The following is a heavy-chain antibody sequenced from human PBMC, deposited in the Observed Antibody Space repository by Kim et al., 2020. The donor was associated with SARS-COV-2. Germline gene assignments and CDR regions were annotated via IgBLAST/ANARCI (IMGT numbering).Heavy chain of an antibody. CDR3: ASLLWSPQSGVY. V-gene: IGHV3-21*01. J-gene: IGHJ4*02. CDR1: GFTFSSYS. Sequence: GGSLRLSCAASGFTFSSYSMNWVRQAPGKGLEWVSSISSSSSYIYYADSVKGRFTISRDNAKNSLYLQMNSLRAEDTAVYYCASLLWSPQSGVYWGQGTLVTVSS. D-gene: IGHD2-21*01. CDR2: ISSSSSYI.